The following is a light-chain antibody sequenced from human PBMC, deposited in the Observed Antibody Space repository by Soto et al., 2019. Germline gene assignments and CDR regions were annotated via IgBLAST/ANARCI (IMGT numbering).Light chain of an antibody. J-gene: IGKJ2*01. Sequence: EIVLTQSPGTLSLSPGERATLSCRASQSVSSSALAWYQQKPGQAPRLLIYGASSRATGIPDRFSGSGSGTVFPLTMSRLEPEDFALFYCQQYGSSPYTFGQGTQLEIK. CDR2: GAS. V-gene: IGKV3-20*01. CDR3: QQYGSSPYT. CDR1: QSVSSSA.